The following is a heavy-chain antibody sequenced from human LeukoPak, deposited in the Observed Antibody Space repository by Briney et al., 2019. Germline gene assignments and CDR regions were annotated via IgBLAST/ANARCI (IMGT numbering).Heavy chain of an antibody. D-gene: IGHD5-24*01. V-gene: IGHV3-30*03. CDR3: ASRTRRDGYNYFDY. CDR2: ISYDGSNK. CDR1: GFTFNSYG. J-gene: IGHJ4*02. Sequence: GGSLRLSCAASGFTFNSYGMHWVRQAPGKGLEWVAVISYDGSNKYYADSVKGRSTISRDNAMNSLYLQMNSLRAEDTAVYYCASRTRRDGYNYFDYWGQGTLVTVSS.